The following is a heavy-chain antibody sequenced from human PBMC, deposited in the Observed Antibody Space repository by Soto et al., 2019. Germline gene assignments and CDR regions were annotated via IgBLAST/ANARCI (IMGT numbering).Heavy chain of an antibody. CDR1: GGSISGSY. D-gene: IGHD7-27*01. CDR3: ARSAAAPGAHIDY. J-gene: IGHJ4*02. CDR2: VYYTGST. Sequence: SETLSLTCSVSGGSISGSYWSWIRQSPGKGLEWLGYVYYTGSTNYSPSLRSRVSISVDTSKNEFSLRLSSVTAADTAVYFCARSAAAPGAHIDYGGQGTQVTVSS. V-gene: IGHV4-59*01.